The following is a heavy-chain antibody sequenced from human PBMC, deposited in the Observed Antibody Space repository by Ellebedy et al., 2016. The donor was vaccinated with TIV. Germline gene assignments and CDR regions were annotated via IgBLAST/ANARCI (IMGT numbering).Heavy chain of an antibody. D-gene: IGHD4-17*01. CDR3: ARRASYGDYAVQVNSWFDP. CDR1: GFSFRSYW. J-gene: IGHJ5*02. Sequence: PGGSLRLSCVASGFSFRSYWMSWVRQAPGKGLEWVANIYQDGSNQYYVDSVKGRFTVSRDNAQNSLYLQMKSLGVEDTAVYYCARRASYGDYAVQVNSWFDPWGQGTLVTVFS. V-gene: IGHV3-7*01. CDR2: IYQDGSNQ.